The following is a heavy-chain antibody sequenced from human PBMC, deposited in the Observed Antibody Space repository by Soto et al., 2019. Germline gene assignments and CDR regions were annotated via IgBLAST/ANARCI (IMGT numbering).Heavy chain of an antibody. CDR3: AGSSETNYGMDV. D-gene: IGHD6-6*01. V-gene: IGHV4-59*01. J-gene: IGHJ6*02. CDR2: IYYSGST. Sequence: SETLSLTCTVSGGSISSYYCSWSRQPPGKGLEWIGYIYYSGSTNYNPSLKSRVTISVDTSKNQFPLKLSSVTAADTAVYYCAGSSETNYGMDVWGQGTTVTVSS. CDR1: GGSISSYY.